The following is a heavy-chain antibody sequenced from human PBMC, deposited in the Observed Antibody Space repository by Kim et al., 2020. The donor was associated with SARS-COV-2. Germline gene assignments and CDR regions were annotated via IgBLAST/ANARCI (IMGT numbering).Heavy chain of an antibody. V-gene: IGHV3-21*01. CDR2: ISSSSSYI. Sequence: GGSLRLSCAASGFTFSSYSMNWVRQAPGKGLEWVSSISSSSSYIYYADSVKGRFTISRDNAKNSLYLQMNSLRAEDTAVYYCARALRRDGYNGDLWGRGTLVTVSS. J-gene: IGHJ2*01. CDR1: GFTFSSYS. D-gene: IGHD5-12*01. CDR3: ARALRRDGYNGDL.